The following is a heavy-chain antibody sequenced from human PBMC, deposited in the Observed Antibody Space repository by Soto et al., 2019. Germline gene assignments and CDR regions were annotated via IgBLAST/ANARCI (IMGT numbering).Heavy chain of an antibody. CDR2: ISGSGGST. Sequence: GGSLRLSCAASGFTFSSYAMSWVRQAPGKGLEWVSAISGSGGSTYYADSVKGRFTISRDNSKNTLYLQMNSLRAEDTAVYYCAKDRSHRAGFYVYYYGMDVWGQGTTVTVSS. D-gene: IGHD3-16*01. J-gene: IGHJ6*02. CDR1: GFTFSSYA. V-gene: IGHV3-23*01. CDR3: AKDRSHRAGFYVYYYGMDV.